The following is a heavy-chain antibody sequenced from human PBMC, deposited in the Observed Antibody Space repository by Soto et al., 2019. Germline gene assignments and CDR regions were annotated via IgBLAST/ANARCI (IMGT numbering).Heavy chain of an antibody. V-gene: IGHV3-13*01. CDR2: IGAAGDT. CDR1: GFTFNNYD. CDR3: ARDSGYDLTQPGMDV. D-gene: IGHD5-12*01. Sequence: PGGSLRLCCAASGFTFNNYDMHWVRQATGKGLEWVAVIGAAGDTHYPGSVKGRFTISRENGKNSVYLQMNSLRAGDTAIYYCARDSGYDLTQPGMDVWGQGTTVTVSS. J-gene: IGHJ6*02.